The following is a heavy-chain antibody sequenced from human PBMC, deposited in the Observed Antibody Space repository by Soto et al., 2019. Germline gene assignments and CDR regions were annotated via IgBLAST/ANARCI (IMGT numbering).Heavy chain of an antibody. V-gene: IGHV3-72*01. CDR3: TTVTTVDYYFDY. CDR2: IRRKTNSYTT. CDR1: GLTFSDRY. Sequence: PGGSPRLSCAASGLTFSDRYMDWVRQAPGKGLEWVGRIRRKTNSYTTEYAASVKGRFIISRDDSTNSLYLQMSSLKTEDTAVYYCTTVTTVDYYFDYWGQGTLVTVS. J-gene: IGHJ4*02. D-gene: IGHD4-17*01.